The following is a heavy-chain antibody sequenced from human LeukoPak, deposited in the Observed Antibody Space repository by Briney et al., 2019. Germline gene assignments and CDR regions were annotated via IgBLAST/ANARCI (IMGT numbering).Heavy chain of an antibody. CDR1: GGTFSIYA. Sequence: AVRVSCKSSGGTFSIYAISWVRRAPGQGLGWVGGIIRNVGTLNYAKKFPGRLTITTDKSTSTTYIELSTRRSEDTAVYYWARVFGSTGTWFDPWGQGTLVTVSS. V-gene: IGHV1-69*05. J-gene: IGHJ5*02. D-gene: IGHD3-3*01. CDR2: IIRNVGTL. CDR3: ARVFGSTGTWFDP.